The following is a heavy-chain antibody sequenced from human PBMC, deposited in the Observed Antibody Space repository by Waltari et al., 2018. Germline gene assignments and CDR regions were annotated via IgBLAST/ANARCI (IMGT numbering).Heavy chain of an antibody. CDR3: ARFSWFSPSYYFDY. Sequence: QVQLVQSGAEVKKPGASVKVSCKASGYTFTGYYMHWVRQAPGQGLEWMGWINPNSGGTNYARKFQGRVTMTRDTSISTAYMELSRLRSDDTAVYYCARFSWFSPSYYFDYWGQGTLVTVSS. D-gene: IGHD3-22*01. CDR1: GYTFTGYY. V-gene: IGHV1-2*02. CDR2: INPNSGGT. J-gene: IGHJ4*02.